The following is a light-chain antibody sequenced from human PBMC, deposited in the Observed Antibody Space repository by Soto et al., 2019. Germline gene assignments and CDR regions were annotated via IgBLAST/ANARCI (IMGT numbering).Light chain of an antibody. J-gene: IGLJ1*01. CDR2: DVT. CDR3: SSYTTSNTRQIV. Sequence: QSALTQPASVSGSPGQSITISCTGTSSDVGGYNDVSWYQHHPGQAPKLIIYDVTNRPSGVSNPFSGSKSVNTASLTISGLQPEDEADYYCSSYTTSNTRQIVFGTGTKLTVL. V-gene: IGLV2-14*03. CDR1: SSDVGGYND.